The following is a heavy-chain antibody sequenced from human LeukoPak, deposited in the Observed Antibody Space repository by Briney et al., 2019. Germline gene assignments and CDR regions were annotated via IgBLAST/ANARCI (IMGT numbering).Heavy chain of an antibody. V-gene: IGHV1-18*01. CDR1: GYTFTSYG. Sequence: ASVKVSCKASGYTFTSYGISWVRQAPGQGLEWMGWISAYNGNTNYAQKLQGRVTMTTDTSTSTAYMELRSLRSDDTAVYYCARQTSVAGIYGMDVWGQGTTVTVSS. D-gene: IGHD6-19*01. CDR3: ARQTSVAGIYGMDV. J-gene: IGHJ6*02. CDR2: ISAYNGNT.